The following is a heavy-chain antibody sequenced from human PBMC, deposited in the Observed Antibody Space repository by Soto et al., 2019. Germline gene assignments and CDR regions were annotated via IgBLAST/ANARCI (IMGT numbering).Heavy chain of an antibody. V-gene: IGHV3-66*01. CDR3: AKDLGITMIVVDLFDY. CDR2: IKSGGNT. J-gene: IGHJ4*02. Sequence: GGSLRLSCAASGFTFSSDWMHWVRQAPGKGLVWVSVIKSGGNTNYADSVEGRFSISRDDSKNSLYLQMNSLRAADTGVYYCAKDLGITMIVVDLFDYWGQGTLVTVSS. CDR1: GFTFSSDW. D-gene: IGHD3-22*01.